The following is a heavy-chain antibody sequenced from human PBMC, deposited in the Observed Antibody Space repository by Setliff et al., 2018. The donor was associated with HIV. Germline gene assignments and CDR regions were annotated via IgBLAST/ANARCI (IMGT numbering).Heavy chain of an antibody. D-gene: IGHD6-19*01. J-gene: IGHJ4*02. V-gene: IGHV1-18*01. Sequence: ASVKVSCKASGYTFTSYGISWSRQAPGQGLEWMGWISGYSGNTNYAQKFQDRVTMTTDTPTSTVYMELRSLRSDDTAVYYCARVQWVVSSNVGLDYWGQGTQVTVSS. CDR1: GYTFTSYG. CDR3: ARVQWVVSSNVGLDY. CDR2: ISGYSGNT.